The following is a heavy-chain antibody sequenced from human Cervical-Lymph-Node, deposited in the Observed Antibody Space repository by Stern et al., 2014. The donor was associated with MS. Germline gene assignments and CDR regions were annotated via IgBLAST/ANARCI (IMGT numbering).Heavy chain of an antibody. D-gene: IGHD5-24*01. CDR3: ARGIPRMASVLSPFMYSFQS. V-gene: IGHV1-2*02. J-gene: IGHJ4*02. Sequence: VQLVESGAEVKKPGASVKVSCTSSGYTFTGHYLHWVRQAPGQGLEWGGWIDPYNGDPIHAPTFQGRVTITRDPSIDTAYMELTGLTSADTAVYYCARGIPRMASVLSPFMYSFQSWGQGTQITVSS. CDR1: GYTFTGHY. CDR2: IDPYNGDP.